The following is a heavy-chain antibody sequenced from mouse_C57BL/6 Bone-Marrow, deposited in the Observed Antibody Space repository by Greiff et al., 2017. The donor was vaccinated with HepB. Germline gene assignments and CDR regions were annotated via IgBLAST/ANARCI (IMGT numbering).Heavy chain of an antibody. CDR3: ARRGYGNGFAY. V-gene: IGHV5-2*01. J-gene: IGHJ3*01. CDR1: EYEFPSYD. CDR2: INSDGGST. Sequence: EVELVESGGGLVQPGESLKLSCESNEYEFPSYDMPWVRQTPEQRLEWVADINSDGGSTYYPENLERRFTISEDNTKKTLYLQMSSLRSEDTALYYGARRGYGNGFAYWGQGTLVTVSA. D-gene: IGHD2-1*01.